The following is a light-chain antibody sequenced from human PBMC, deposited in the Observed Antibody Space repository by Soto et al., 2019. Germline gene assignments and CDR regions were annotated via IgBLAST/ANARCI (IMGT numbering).Light chain of an antibody. J-gene: IGLJ1*01. V-gene: IGLV2-14*01. CDR1: SSDVGDYNY. Sequence: QSALTQPASVSGSPGQSITISCTVTSSDVGDYNYVSWYQQHPGKAPKLMIYDVSNRPSGVSNRFSGSKSGNTASLTISGLQAEDEADYYCSSYTSSSTCGFGTRTKVTVL. CDR3: SSYTSSSTCG. CDR2: DVS.